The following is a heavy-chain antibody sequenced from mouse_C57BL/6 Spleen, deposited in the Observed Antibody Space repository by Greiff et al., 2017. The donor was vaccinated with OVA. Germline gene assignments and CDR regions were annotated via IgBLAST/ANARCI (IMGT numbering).Heavy chain of an antibody. J-gene: IGHJ2*01. V-gene: IGHV1-64*01. CDR2: IHPNSGST. Sequence: QVHVKQSGAELVKPGASVKLSCKASGYTFTSYWMHWVKQRPGQGLEWIGMIHPNSGSTNYNEKFKSKATLTVDKSSSTAYMQLSSLTSEDSAVYYCAPDGNHRGWGQGTTLTVSS. D-gene: IGHD2-1*01. CDR3: APDGNHRG. CDR1: GYTFTSYW.